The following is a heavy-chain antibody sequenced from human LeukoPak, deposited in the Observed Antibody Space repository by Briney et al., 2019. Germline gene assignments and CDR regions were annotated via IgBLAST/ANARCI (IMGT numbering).Heavy chain of an antibody. CDR1: GYTFTSYD. D-gene: IGHD2-2*01. CDR3: ARGGRCSSTSCLSYYYYYMDV. Sequence: GASVKVSCKASGYTFTSYDINWVRRATGQGLEWMGWMNPNSGNTGYAQKFQGRVTITRNTSISTAYMELSSLRSEDTAVYYCARGGRCSSTSCLSYYYYYMDVWGKGTTVTVSS. J-gene: IGHJ6*03. CDR2: MNPNSGNT. V-gene: IGHV1-8*03.